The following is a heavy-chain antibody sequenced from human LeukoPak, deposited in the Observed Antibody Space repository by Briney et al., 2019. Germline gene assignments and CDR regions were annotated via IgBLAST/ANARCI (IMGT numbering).Heavy chain of an antibody. CDR2: IYRGGTT. V-gene: IGHV3-53*01. D-gene: IGHD1-26*01. Sequence: GGSLRLSCVASGFAVSSHYMSWVRQAPGKGLEWVSVIYRGGTTFYAGSVKGRFIISRDNSKNTLYLQMNSLRAEDTAVYYCARGSIVGAPGGGQGTLVTVSS. CDR3: ARGSIVGAPG. CDR1: GFAVSSHY. J-gene: IGHJ4*02.